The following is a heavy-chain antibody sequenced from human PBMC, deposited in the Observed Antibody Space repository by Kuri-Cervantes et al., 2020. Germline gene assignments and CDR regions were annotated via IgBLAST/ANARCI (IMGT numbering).Heavy chain of an antibody. J-gene: IGHJ5*02. V-gene: IGHV1-24*01. CDR1: GKNVTDLS. Sequence: ASVKVSCKVSGKNVTDLSIHWVRQAPGKGLEWMGGFDPEVGDTIYAQKFQVSVTMIEDPSTNTAYMELSSLKSEDTAVYYCARDRRPPACSSARCYYTWFDPWGQGTLVTVSS. D-gene: IGHD2-2*01. CDR2: FDPEVGDT. CDR3: ARDRRPPACSSARCYYTWFDP.